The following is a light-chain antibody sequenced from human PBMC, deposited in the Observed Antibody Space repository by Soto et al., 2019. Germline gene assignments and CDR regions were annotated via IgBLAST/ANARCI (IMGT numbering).Light chain of an antibody. Sequence: DIQLTQSPSFLSASVGDRVTITCRASQGISSYLAWYQQTPGKAPKLLVYAASTLQSGVPLRFSGSGSGTSFTLTISSLQPEDFATYYCQQLLSYPITFGQGTRLEIK. CDR1: QGISSY. V-gene: IGKV1-9*01. CDR3: QQLLSYPIT. J-gene: IGKJ5*01. CDR2: AAS.